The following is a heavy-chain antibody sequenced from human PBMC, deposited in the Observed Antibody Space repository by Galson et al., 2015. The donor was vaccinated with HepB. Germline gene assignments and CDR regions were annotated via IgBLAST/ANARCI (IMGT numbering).Heavy chain of an antibody. D-gene: IGHD2-2*01. CDR3: ARERIDCISTSCYGVAFDV. CDR2: ISSTSNI. J-gene: IGHJ3*01. V-gene: IGHV3-69-1*01. CDR1: GFTFRHFT. Sequence: SLRLSCAASGFTFRHFTMHWVRQAPGEGLEWVSSISSTSNIYYADSVKGRFTISRDNAKNSLHLQMNSLRVEDTAVYYCARERIDCISTSCYGVAFDVWGQGTMVTVSS.